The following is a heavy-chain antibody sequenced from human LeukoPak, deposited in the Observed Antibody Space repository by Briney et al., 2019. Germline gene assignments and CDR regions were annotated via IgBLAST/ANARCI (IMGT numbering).Heavy chain of an antibody. V-gene: IGHV1-69*13. CDR2: IIPIFGTA. CDR3: AREGVDTAMEEADYYYMDV. Sequence: SVKVSCKASGGTFSSYAISWVRQAPGQGLEWMGGIIPIFGTANYAQRFQGRVTITADESTSTAYMELSSLRSGDTAVYYCAREGVDTAMEEADYYYMDVWGKGTTVTVSS. CDR1: GGTFSSYA. D-gene: IGHD5-18*01. J-gene: IGHJ6*03.